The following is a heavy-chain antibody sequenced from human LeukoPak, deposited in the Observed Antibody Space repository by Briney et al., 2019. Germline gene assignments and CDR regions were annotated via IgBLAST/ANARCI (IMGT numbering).Heavy chain of an antibody. Sequence: PGGSLRLSCAASGVTFSSYGMHWVRQAPGKGLEWVALISSDGNDKLYGDSVKGRFTISRDNSKNTLYLQMNSLRPEDTAVYYCAKGVVAATNAACYGMDVWGQGTTVTVSS. V-gene: IGHV3-30*18. CDR2: ISSDGNDK. CDR1: GVTFSSYG. J-gene: IGHJ6*02. D-gene: IGHD2-15*01. CDR3: AKGVVAATNAACYGMDV.